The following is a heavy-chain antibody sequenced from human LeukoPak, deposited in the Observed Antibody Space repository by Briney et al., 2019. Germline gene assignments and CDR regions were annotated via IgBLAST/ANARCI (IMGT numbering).Heavy chain of an antibody. J-gene: IGHJ4*02. CDR3: ARHNLITIFGVVITYYFDY. Sequence: TSETLSLTCAVYGGSFSGYYWSWIRQPPGKGLEWIGEINHSGSTNYNPSLKSRVTISVDTSKNQFSLKLSSVTAADTAVYYCARHNLITIFGVVITYYFDYWGQGTLVTVSS. CDR2: INHSGST. CDR1: GGSFSGYY. V-gene: IGHV4-34*01. D-gene: IGHD3-3*01.